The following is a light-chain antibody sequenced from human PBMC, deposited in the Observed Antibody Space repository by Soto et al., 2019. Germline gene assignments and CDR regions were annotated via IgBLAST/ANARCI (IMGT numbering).Light chain of an antibody. CDR3: QQYNDSPLT. CDR2: GAF. J-gene: IGKJ1*01. V-gene: IGKV3-15*01. CDR1: QRVSSN. Sequence: EIVMTQSPVTLSVSPGERATLSCRASQRVSSNLAWYQQKPGQAPSLLIYGAFTRATGIPARFSGTGSGTDFTLTISSLQSEDFALYYGQQYNDSPLTFGQGTKVDI.